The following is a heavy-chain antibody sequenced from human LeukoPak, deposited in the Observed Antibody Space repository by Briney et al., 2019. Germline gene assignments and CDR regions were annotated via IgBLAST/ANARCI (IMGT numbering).Heavy chain of an antibody. CDR2: INSDGSST. CDR1: EFTFSSYW. Sequence: GGSLRLSCAASEFTFSSYWMHWVRQAPGKGLVWVSRINSDGSSTSYADSVKGRFTISRDNAKNTLYLQMNSLRAEDTAVYYCAREIVGATGRNYFDYWGQGTLVTVSS. D-gene: IGHD1-26*01. CDR3: AREIVGATGRNYFDY. V-gene: IGHV3-74*01. J-gene: IGHJ4*02.